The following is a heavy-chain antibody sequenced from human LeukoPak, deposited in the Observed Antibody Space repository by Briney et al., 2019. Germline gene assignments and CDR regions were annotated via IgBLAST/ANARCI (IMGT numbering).Heavy chain of an antibody. D-gene: IGHD3-22*01. CDR2: ISLNGGAT. J-gene: IGHJ4*02. CDR3: ARDHPYYYDTSGYWHDY. Sequence: GGSLRLSCAASGFTFDEYGMSWVRQAQGKGLEWVSGISLNGGATGYADSVKGRFTISRDNAKNSLYLQMNSLRAEDTAVYFCARDHPYYYDTSGYWHDYWGQGTLVTVSS. V-gene: IGHV3-20*04. CDR1: GFTFDEYG.